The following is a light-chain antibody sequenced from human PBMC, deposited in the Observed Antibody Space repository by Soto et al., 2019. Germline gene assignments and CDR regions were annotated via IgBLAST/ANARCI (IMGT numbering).Light chain of an antibody. CDR3: CSYAGSYYV. CDR1: RSDVGSYNL. CDR2: EVS. J-gene: IGLJ1*01. V-gene: IGLV2-23*02. Sequence: HSLLTKPASASGPTGQSITISCTVIRSDVGSYNLVSWYQQHPGKAPKLMIYEVSKRPSGVSNRFSGSKSGNTASLTISWLYAQDEADYYCCSYAGSYYVFGTGTKVTV.